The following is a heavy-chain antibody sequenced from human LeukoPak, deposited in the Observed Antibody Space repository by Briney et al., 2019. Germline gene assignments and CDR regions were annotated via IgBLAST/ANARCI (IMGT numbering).Heavy chain of an antibody. Sequence: GGSRRLSCAASGLTFSSYAMSWVRQAPGKGLEWVSAISGGGGSPYYADSVKGRFTISRDNSKNTLYLKMNSLRAEDTAVYYCAKTYYDILTGYYPPDYWGQGTLVTVSS. V-gene: IGHV3-23*01. D-gene: IGHD3-9*01. J-gene: IGHJ4*02. CDR2: ISGGGGSP. CDR3: AKTYYDILTGYYPPDY. CDR1: GLTFSSYA.